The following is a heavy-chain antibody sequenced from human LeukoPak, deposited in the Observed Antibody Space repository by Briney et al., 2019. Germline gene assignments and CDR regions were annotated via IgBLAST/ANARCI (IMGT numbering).Heavy chain of an antibody. CDR1: GFTFSSYS. CDR3: ARGTWDGDRTFDI. CDR2: ISGTSSII. Sequence: GGSLRFSCAASGFTFSSYSMNWVRQAPGKRLEWISYISGTSSIIYYTPSVKGRFTISRDNGKYSLYLQMNSLRDDDTAVYFCARGTWDGDRTFDIWGQGAMVTVSS. D-gene: IGHD5-24*01. V-gene: IGHV3-48*02. J-gene: IGHJ3*02.